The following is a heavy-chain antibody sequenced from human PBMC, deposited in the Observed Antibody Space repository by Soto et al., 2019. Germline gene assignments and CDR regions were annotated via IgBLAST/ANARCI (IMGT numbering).Heavy chain of an antibody. D-gene: IGHD1-20*01. CDR1: GGSFSSSSHY. V-gene: IGHV4-39*01. CDR2: IFYSGST. Sequence: SETLSLACTVSGGSFSSSSHYWGWIRQPPGKGLEWIGSIFYSGSTYYNPSLNSRVTISVDTSKNQFSLRLSSVTAADTAVYYCARSYNWNYDYWGQGTLVTVSS. J-gene: IGHJ4*02. CDR3: ARSYNWNYDY.